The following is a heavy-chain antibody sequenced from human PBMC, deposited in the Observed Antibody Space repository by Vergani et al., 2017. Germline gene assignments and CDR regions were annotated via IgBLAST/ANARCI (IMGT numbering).Heavy chain of an antibody. V-gene: IGHV1-69*12. D-gene: IGHD2-15*01. CDR2: IIPIFGTA. CDR1: GGTFSSYA. Sequence: QVQLVQSGAEVKKPGSSVKVSCKASGGTFSSYAISWVRQAPGQGLEWMGGIIPIFGTANYAQKFQGKVTIIADESTSTVYMDLNSLRSEDTAVYYCARVIDCSGGSCYSGMKFWGQGTLVTVSS. CDR3: ARVIDCSGGSCYSGMKF. J-gene: IGHJ4*02.